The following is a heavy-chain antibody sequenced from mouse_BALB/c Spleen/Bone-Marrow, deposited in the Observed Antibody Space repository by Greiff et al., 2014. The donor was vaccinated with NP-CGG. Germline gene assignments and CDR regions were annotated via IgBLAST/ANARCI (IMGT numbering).Heavy chain of an antibody. CDR3: TRGRRDAMDY. V-gene: IGHV1S81*02. CDR2: INPSNGGT. J-gene: IGHJ4*01. Sequence: QVQLQQPGAELVKPGASVKLSCKASGYTFTSYYMYWVKQRPGQGLEWIGEINPSNGGTNFNEKFKSKATLTVDKSSSTAYMQLSSLTSEDSAVDYCTRGRRDAMDYWGQGTSVTVSS. CDR1: GYTFTSYY.